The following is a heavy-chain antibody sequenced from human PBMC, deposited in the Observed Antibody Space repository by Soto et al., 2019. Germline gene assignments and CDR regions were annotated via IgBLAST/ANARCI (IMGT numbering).Heavy chain of an antibody. CDR3: AKDKEHCTNGVCSLNAFDI. Sequence: GGSLRLSCAASGFTFDDYAMHWVRQAPGKGLEWVSGISWNSGSIGYADSVKGRFTISRDNAKNSLYLQMNSLRAEDTALYYCAKDKEHCTNGVCSLNAFDIWGQGTMVTVSS. J-gene: IGHJ3*02. D-gene: IGHD2-8*01. V-gene: IGHV3-9*01. CDR1: GFTFDDYA. CDR2: ISWNSGSI.